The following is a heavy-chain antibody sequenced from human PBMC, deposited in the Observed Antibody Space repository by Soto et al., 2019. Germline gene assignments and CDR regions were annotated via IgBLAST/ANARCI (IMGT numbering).Heavy chain of an antibody. Sequence: SVKVSCKAPGFTFTSSAVQWVRQARGQRLEWIGWIVVGSGNTNYAQKFQERVTITRDMSTSTAYMELSSLRSEDTAVYYCAAAGPEGYSSGWYAPDYWGQGTLVTVSS. CDR2: IVVGSGNT. D-gene: IGHD6-19*01. V-gene: IGHV1-58*01. CDR1: GFTFTSSA. J-gene: IGHJ4*02. CDR3: AAAGPEGYSSGWYAPDY.